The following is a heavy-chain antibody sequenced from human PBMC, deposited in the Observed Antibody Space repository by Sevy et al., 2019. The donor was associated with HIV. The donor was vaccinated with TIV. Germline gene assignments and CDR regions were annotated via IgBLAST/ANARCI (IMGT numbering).Heavy chain of an antibody. CDR1: GFTFSSYG. J-gene: IGHJ6*02. V-gene: IGHV3-33*01. Sequence: GGSLRLSCAASGFTFSSYGMHWVRQAPGKGLEWVAVIWYDGSNRYYADSVKGRFTISRDNSKNTLYLQMNSLRAEDTAVYYCARDGESAGNYYGMDVWGQGTTVTVSS. CDR3: ARDGESAGNYYGMDV. D-gene: IGHD3-3*01. CDR2: IWYDGSNR.